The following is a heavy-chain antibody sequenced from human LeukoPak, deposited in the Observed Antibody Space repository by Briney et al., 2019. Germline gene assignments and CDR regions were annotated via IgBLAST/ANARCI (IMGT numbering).Heavy chain of an antibody. J-gene: IGHJ6*02. Sequence: ASVKVSCKASGYTFTSYGISWVRQAPGQGLEWMGWISAYNGNTNYAQKLQGRVTMTTDTSTSTAYMELRSLRSDVTAVYYCARDRGDILTGYYNPYYYGMDVWGQGTTVTVSS. CDR3: ARDRGDILTGYYNPYYYGMDV. CDR2: ISAYNGNT. D-gene: IGHD3-9*01. V-gene: IGHV1-18*01. CDR1: GYTFTSYG.